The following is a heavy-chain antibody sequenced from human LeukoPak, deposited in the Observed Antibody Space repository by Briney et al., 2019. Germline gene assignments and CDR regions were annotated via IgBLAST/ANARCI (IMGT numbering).Heavy chain of an antibody. CDR1: TFTLSTSW. CDR2: INQDGSDK. CDR3: AIDPYSVSYGAFDI. V-gene: IGHV3-7*05. J-gene: IGHJ3*02. Sequence: GGSLRLSCTASTFTLSTSWMIWVRHSPGGGREWVANINQDGSDKQHVDSAEGRFNISRDIAKNSVHPQMDSVRLEHAAMYHCAIDPYSVSYGAFDIWGQGTMVTVSS. D-gene: IGHD5/OR15-5a*01.